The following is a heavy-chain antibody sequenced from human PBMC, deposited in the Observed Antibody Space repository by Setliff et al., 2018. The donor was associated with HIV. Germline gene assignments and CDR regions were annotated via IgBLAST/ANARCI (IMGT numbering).Heavy chain of an antibody. J-gene: IGHJ4*02. CDR1: GEAGSRFMFSDYY. Sequence: PGGSLRLSCVGSGEAGSRFMFSDYYMTWIRQAPGKGLEWLSYISQSGTYTRYADSVKGRFSISRDDSHNSLFLEMNSLRVDDTAVYFCAAQGVLWGQGSRVTVSS. CDR3: AAQGVL. V-gene: IGHV3-11*06. CDR2: ISQSGTYT.